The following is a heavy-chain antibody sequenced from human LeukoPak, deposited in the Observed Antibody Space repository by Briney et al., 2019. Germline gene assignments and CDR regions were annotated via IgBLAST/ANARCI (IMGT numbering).Heavy chain of an antibody. CDR1: GFTFSSYG. CDR3: AKGGDYSNLDY. CDR2: IRYDGTNQ. Sequence: RSLRLSCAASGFTFSSYGMHWVRQAPGKGLEWVSFIRYDGTNQYYADSVKGRFTISRDDSKITLYLQMNSLRPEDTAVYYCAKGGDYSNLDYWGQGTLVTVSS. J-gene: IGHJ4*02. D-gene: IGHD4-11*01. V-gene: IGHV3-30*02.